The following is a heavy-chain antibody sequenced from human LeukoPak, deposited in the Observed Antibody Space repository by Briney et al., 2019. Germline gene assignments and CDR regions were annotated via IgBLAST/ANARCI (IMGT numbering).Heavy chain of an antibody. V-gene: IGHV4-34*01. D-gene: IGHD2-2*01. CDR2: INHSGST. J-gene: IGHJ5*02. Sequence: SETLSLTCAVYGGSFSGYYWSWIRQPPGKGLEWIGEINHSGSTNYNPSLKSRVTISVDTSKNQFSLKLSSVTAADTAVYYCASHGIGYCSSTSCYGSWWFDPWGQGTLVTVSS. CDR3: ASHGIGYCSSTSCYGSWWFDP. CDR1: GGSFSGYY.